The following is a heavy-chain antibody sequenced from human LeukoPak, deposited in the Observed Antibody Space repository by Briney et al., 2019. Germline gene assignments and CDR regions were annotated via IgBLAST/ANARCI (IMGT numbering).Heavy chain of an antibody. CDR2: INHSGST. J-gene: IGHJ4*02. D-gene: IGHD5-12*01. CDR1: GGSFSGYY. V-gene: IGHV4-34*01. Sequence: SETLSLTCAVYGGSFSGYYWSWIRQPPGKGLEWIGEINHSGSTNYNPSLKSRVTISVDTSKNQFSLKLSSVTAADTAVYYCARFGSRVATTIKKKNFDYWGQGTLVTVSS. CDR3: ARFGSRVATTIKKKNFDY.